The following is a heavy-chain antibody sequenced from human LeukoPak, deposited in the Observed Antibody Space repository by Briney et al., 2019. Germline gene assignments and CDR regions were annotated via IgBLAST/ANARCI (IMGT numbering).Heavy chain of an antibody. D-gene: IGHD3-16*01. CDR3: ARFASGSHADY. V-gene: IGHV6-1*01. CDR2: TDYRSKWYI. J-gene: IGHJ4*02. Sequence: SQTLSLTCAISGDSVSRNSVTWNWIRLSPSRGLEWLARTDYRSKWYIDYAASVKSRISVIPDTSKNQLSLHLNSVTPEDSAVYYCARFASGSHADYWGQGILVTVSS. CDR1: GDSVSRNSVT.